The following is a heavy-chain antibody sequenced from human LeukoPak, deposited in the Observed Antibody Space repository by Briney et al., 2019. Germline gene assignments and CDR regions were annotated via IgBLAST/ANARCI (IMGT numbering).Heavy chain of an antibody. Sequence: GGSLRLSCAASGFTFDDYGMSWVRQAPGKGLEWVSGINWNGGSTGYADSVKGRFTISRDNAKNSLYLQMNSLRAEDTALYYCAKGSESYYFDYWGQGTLVTVSS. CDR2: INWNGGST. CDR3: AKGSESYYFDY. J-gene: IGHJ4*02. D-gene: IGHD1-26*01. V-gene: IGHV3-20*04. CDR1: GFTFDDYG.